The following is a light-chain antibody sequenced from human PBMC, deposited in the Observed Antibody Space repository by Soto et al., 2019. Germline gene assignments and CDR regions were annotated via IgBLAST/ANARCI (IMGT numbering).Light chain of an antibody. CDR3: QQANSFPLT. J-gene: IGKJ4*01. Sequence: DIEMTQSPCSVSASLGDRVTITCRASQCISSWLAWYQQKPGKATKRLIYAASSLQSGVPSRFSGSGSGTDFTLTISSLQPEDFATYYCQQANSFPLTFGGGTKVDIK. CDR2: AAS. V-gene: IGKV1-12*01. CDR1: QCISSW.